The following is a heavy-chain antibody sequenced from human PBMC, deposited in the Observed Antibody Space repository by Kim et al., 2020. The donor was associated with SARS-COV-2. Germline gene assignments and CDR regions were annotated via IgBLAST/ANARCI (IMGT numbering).Heavy chain of an antibody. Sequence: GGSLRLSCAASGFTFSSYGMHWVRQAPGKGLEWVAVISYDGSNKYYEDSVKGRFTISRDNSKNTLYLQMNSLRAEDTAVYYCAKDTLRFLEWLSGMDVWGQGTTVTVSS. CDR2: ISYDGSNK. CDR1: GFTFSSYG. CDR3: AKDTLRFLEWLSGMDV. D-gene: IGHD3-3*01. V-gene: IGHV3-30*18. J-gene: IGHJ6*02.